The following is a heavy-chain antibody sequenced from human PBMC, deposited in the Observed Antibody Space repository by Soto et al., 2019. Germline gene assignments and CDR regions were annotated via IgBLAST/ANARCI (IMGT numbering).Heavy chain of an antibody. J-gene: IGHJ4*02. V-gene: IGHV5-51*01. CDR2: IYPDDSDT. Sequence: GESLKISCKGSGYSFGNSWIGWVRQMPGKGLEWMGIIYPDDSDTRYSPSFQGQVTISADKSITTAYLQWNSLKASDTAMYYCARPGSSWDGGHFDYWGQGALVTVSA. CDR3: ARPGSSWDGGHFDY. CDR1: GYSFGNSW. D-gene: IGHD6-13*01.